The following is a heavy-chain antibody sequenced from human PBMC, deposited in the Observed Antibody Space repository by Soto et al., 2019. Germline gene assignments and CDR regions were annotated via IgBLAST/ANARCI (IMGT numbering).Heavy chain of an antibody. V-gene: IGHV3-30-3*01. J-gene: IGHJ4*02. CDR3: ARAQHYYDILTGYFQVDY. CDR2: ISYDGSNK. D-gene: IGHD3-9*01. Sequence: GGSLRLSCAASGFTFSSYAMHWVRQAPGKGLEWVAVISYDGSNKYYADSVKGRFTISRDNSKNTLYLQMNSLRAEETAVYYCARAQHYYDILTGYFQVDYWGQGTLVTVSS. CDR1: GFTFSSYA.